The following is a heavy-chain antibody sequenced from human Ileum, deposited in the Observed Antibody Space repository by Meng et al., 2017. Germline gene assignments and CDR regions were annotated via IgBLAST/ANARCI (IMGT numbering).Heavy chain of an antibody. J-gene: IGHJ5*02. Sequence: QGGRVECGGGGVQPGRSLSFVCVGSGIILSDYGMHWVRQAPGKGLEWVASIWHDGTYRFHEDSVKGRFTISRDNSKDTLYLQVNSLRVEDTAVYYCTTLYRLDPWGQGTLVTVSS. V-gene: IGHV3-33*01. D-gene: IGHD3-16*01. CDR3: TTLYRLDP. CDR2: IWHDGTYR. CDR1: GIILSDYG.